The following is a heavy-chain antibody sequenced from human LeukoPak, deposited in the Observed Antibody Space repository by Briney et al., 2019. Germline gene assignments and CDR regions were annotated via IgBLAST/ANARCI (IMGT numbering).Heavy chain of an antibody. CDR1: GYTFTSYY. V-gene: IGHV1-46*01. Sequence: ASVKVSCKASGYTFTSYYMHWVRQAPGQGLEWMGIINPSGGSTSYAQKFQGRVTMTRDTSTGTVYMELSSLRSEDTAVYYCARVSYCSSTSCYDVPFDYWGQGTLVTVSS. J-gene: IGHJ4*02. D-gene: IGHD2-2*01. CDR3: ARVSYCSSTSCYDVPFDY. CDR2: INPSGGST.